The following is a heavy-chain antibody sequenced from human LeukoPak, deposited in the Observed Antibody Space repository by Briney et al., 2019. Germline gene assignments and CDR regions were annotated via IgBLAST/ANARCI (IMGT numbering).Heavy chain of an antibody. J-gene: IGHJ4*02. Sequence: GGSLRLSCAASGFTFSSYSMNWVRQAPGKGLEWVSSISSSSSYIYYADSVKGRFTISRDNAKNSLYLQMNSLRAEDTAVYYCARDHYDSSGYYSSGEVFDYWGQGTLVTVSS. CDR2: ISSSSSYI. D-gene: IGHD3-22*01. CDR3: ARDHYDSSGYYSSGEVFDY. CDR1: GFTFSSYS. V-gene: IGHV3-21*01.